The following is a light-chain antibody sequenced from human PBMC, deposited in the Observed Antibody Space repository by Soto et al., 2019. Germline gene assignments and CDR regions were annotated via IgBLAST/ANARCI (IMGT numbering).Light chain of an antibody. CDR2: EAS. Sequence: DIQMTQSPSTLSASVGDRVTITCRASHSISSWLAWYQQKPGKAPKLLIYEASSLDSGVPSRFSGSGSGTEFTLTISSLQPDDFATYYCQQFNNYPWTFGQGTRVEIK. J-gene: IGKJ1*01. CDR3: QQFNNYPWT. V-gene: IGKV1-5*03. CDR1: HSISSW.